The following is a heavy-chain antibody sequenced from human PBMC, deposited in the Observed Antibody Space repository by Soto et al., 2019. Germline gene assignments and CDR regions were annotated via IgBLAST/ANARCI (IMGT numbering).Heavy chain of an antibody. CDR3: ARDHWPSPVDP. CDR2: ISTSSAYI. J-gene: IGHJ5*02. Sequence: GGSLRLSCTASGFTFDTYSMNWVRQAPGKGLEWVSSISTSSAYIHYADPVQGRFTIARDNAKNSLYLQMNNLRAEDTAMYYCARDHWPSPVDPWGQGTLVTVSS. D-gene: IGHD1-1*01. CDR1: GFTFDTYS. V-gene: IGHV3-21*01.